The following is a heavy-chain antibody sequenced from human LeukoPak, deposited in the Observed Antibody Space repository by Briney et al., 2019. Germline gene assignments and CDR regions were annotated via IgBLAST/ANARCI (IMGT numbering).Heavy chain of an antibody. D-gene: IGHD6-19*01. Sequence: SETLSLTCAVYGGSFSGYYWSWIRQPPGKGVEWIGEINHSGSTNYNPSLKSRVTISVDTSKNQFSLKLSSVTAADTAVYYCARLSSGWYYYYYCMDVWGKGTTVTISS. V-gene: IGHV4-34*01. CDR2: INHSGST. CDR1: GGSFSGYY. J-gene: IGHJ6*03. CDR3: ARLSSGWYYYYYCMDV.